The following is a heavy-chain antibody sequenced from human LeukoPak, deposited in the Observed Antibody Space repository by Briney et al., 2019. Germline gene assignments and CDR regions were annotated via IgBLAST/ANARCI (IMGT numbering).Heavy chain of an antibody. CDR3: ARGIRYFGWLSQPFDY. V-gene: IGHV4-39*07. J-gene: IGHJ4*02. CDR2: IYYSGST. Sequence: SETLSLTCTVSGGSISSYYWGWIRQPPGKGLEWIGSIYYSGSTYYNPSLKSRVTISVDPSKNQFSLKLSSVTGADTAVYYCARGIRYFGWLSQPFDYWGQGTLVTVSS. D-gene: IGHD3-9*01. CDR1: GGSISSYY.